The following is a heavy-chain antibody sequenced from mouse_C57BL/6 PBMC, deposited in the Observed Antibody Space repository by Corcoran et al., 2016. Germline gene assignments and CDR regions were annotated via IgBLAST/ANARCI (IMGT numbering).Heavy chain of an antibody. CDR3: ARDSNYGYWYFDV. V-gene: IGHV1-66*01. J-gene: IGHJ1*03. Sequence: QVQLQQSGPELVKPGASVKISCKASGYSFTSYYIHWVKQRPGQGLEWIGWIYPGSGNTKYNEKFKGKATLTADTSSSTAYMQLSSLTSEDSAFYYCARDSNYGYWYFDVWGTGTTVTVSS. D-gene: IGHD2-5*01. CDR2: IYPGSGNT. CDR1: GYSFTSYY.